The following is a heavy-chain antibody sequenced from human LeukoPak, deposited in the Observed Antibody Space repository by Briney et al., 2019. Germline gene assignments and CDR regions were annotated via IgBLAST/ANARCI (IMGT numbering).Heavy chain of an antibody. J-gene: IGHJ4*02. Sequence: GGSLRLSCAASGFTFSSYSMSWVRQAPGKGLEWVSYISSSGSTMYYADSVKGRIAISRDNAKNSLSLQMNSLRDEDTAVYYCARDTAMASGGRVFGYWGQGTLVTVSS. CDR3: ARDTAMASGGRVFGY. CDR1: GFTFSSYS. V-gene: IGHV3-48*02. CDR2: ISSSGSTM. D-gene: IGHD6-13*01.